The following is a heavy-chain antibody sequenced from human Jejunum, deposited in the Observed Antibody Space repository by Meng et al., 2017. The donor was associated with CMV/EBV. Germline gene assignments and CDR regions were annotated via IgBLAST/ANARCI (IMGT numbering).Heavy chain of an antibody. CDR3: ARDIDH. CDR2: ISSSSRYI. J-gene: IGHJ5*02. CDR1: GFTFSSYN. V-gene: IGHV3-21*01. Sequence: VHWGASGVGVVKPGGPLRLSLLGSGFTFSSYNMNWVRQAPGKGLEWVSSISSSSRYINYADSVKGRFTISRDNAKNSLYLQMNSLRVEDTAIYYCARDIDHWGQGTLVTVSS.